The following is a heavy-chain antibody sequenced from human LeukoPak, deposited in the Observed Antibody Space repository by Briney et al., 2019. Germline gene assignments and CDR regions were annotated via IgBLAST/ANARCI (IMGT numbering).Heavy chain of an antibody. CDR1: GLTVSSNY. Sequence: PGGSLRLSCAASGLTVSSNYMSWVRQAPGKGLEWVSVIYSGGSTYYADSVKGRFTISRDNSKNTLYLQMNSLRAEDTAVYYCARDTPRWGLDYWGQGTLVTVSS. D-gene: IGHD5-24*01. CDR3: ARDTPRWGLDY. V-gene: IGHV3-53*01. J-gene: IGHJ4*02. CDR2: IYSGGST.